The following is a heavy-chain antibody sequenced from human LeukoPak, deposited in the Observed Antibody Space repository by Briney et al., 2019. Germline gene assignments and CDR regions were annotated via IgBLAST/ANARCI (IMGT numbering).Heavy chain of an antibody. CDR1: GFTFSSYA. CDR2: ISYDGSNK. CDR3: AKGSGTYPFDY. V-gene: IGHV3-30-3*01. J-gene: IGHJ4*02. D-gene: IGHD1-26*01. Sequence: PGRSLRLSCAASGFTFSSYAMHWVRQAPGKGLEWVAVISYDGSNKYYADSVKGRFTISRDNSKNTLYLQMNSLRVEGTAVYYCAKGSGTYPFDYWGQGTLVTVSP.